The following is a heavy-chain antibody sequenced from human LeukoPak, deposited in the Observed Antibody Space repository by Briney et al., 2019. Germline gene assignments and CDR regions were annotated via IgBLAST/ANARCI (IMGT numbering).Heavy chain of an antibody. V-gene: IGHV7-4-1*02. CDR1: GYTFSGFY. CDR2: INTNTGNP. J-gene: IGHJ3*02. Sequence: ASVKVSCKASGYTFSGFYIHWVRQAPGQGLEWMGWINTNTGNPTYAQGFTGRFVFSLDTSVSTAYLQISSLKAEDTAVYYCARDWGSLSGGAFDIWGQGTMVTVSS. CDR3: ARDWGSLSGGAFDI. D-gene: IGHD3-16*01.